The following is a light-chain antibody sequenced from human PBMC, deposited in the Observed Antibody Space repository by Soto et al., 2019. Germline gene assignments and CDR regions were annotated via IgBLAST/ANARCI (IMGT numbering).Light chain of an antibody. J-gene: IGKJ2*01. Sequence: EIVLTQSPGTLSLSPGERATLSCRASESVRRNCLAWYRQKPGQAPRLLIYGATSRATGIPDRFSGSGSGTDFTLTISRLEPEDFAVYYCQHYDSTPLYTFAQGTKLEIK. CDR1: ESVRRNC. V-gene: IGKV3-20*01. CDR3: QHYDSTPLYT. CDR2: GAT.